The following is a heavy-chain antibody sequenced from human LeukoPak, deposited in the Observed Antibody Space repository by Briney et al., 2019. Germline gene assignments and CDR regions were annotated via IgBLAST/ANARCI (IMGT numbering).Heavy chain of an antibody. CDR2: INWNGGST. CDR1: GFTFDDYG. V-gene: IGHV3-20*04. Sequence: GGSLRLSCAASGFTFDDYGMSWVRQAPGEGLEWVSGINWNGGSTGYADSVKGRFTISRDNAKNSLYLQMNSLIAEDPALYYCARAHSAGYYYYYMDVWGKGTTVTVSS. CDR3: ARAHSAGYYYYYMDV. J-gene: IGHJ6*03. D-gene: IGHD2-15*01.